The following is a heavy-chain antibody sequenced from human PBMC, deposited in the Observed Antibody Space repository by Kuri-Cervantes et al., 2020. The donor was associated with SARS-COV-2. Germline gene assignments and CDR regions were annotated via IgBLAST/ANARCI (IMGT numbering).Heavy chain of an antibody. Sequence: GSLRLSCAVFGGSFSGYYWSWIRQSPGKGLEWIGKINHSGSTNYNPSLKSRGTISVDTSKNQFSLKLSSVTAADTAVYYCARLSGFGPNDNWGQATLTVSS. D-gene: IGHD5-12*01. V-gene: IGHV4-34*01. CDR3: ARLSGFGPNDN. CDR1: GGSFSGYY. J-gene: IGHJ4*02. CDR2: INHSGST.